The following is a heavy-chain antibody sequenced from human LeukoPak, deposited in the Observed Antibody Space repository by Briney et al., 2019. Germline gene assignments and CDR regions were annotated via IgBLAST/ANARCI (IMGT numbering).Heavy chain of an antibody. V-gene: IGHV4-59*01. CDR2: INYSGST. Sequence: WETLSLTCTVSGGSISSYYWSWIGQPPGKGREELGYINYSGSTNYNPSLKSRATISVDTSKHQFSLKLSSVTAADTAVYYCARDQSNYGSGAFDYWGQGTLVSVSS. CDR1: GGSISSYY. CDR3: ARDQSNYGSGAFDY. D-gene: IGHD3-10*01. J-gene: IGHJ4*02.